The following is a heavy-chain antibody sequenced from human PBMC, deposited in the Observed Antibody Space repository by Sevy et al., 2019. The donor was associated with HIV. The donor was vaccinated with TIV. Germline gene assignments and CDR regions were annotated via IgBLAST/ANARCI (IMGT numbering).Heavy chain of an antibody. CDR3: AKDLIVVVGEAFDI. J-gene: IGHJ3*02. CDR1: GFTINTYA. CDR2: ISGRGSDT. Sequence: GGSLRLSCAVSGFTINTYAMNWVRQAPGKGLEWVSAISGRGSDTYYADSVKGRFTISRDNSKNTLNLQMNGLRAEDTAVYYCAKDLIVVVGEAFDIWGQGTMVTVSS. V-gene: IGHV3-23*01. D-gene: IGHD3-22*01.